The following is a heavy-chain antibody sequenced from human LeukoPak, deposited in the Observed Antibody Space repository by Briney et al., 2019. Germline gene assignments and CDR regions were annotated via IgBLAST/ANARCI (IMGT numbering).Heavy chain of an antibody. CDR2: ISGSGGST. D-gene: IGHD5-24*01. J-gene: IGHJ4*02. CDR3: AKGDGYNSYYFDY. CDR1: GFTFSSYA. V-gene: IGHV3-23*01. Sequence: PGGSLRLSCAASGFTFSSYAMSWVRQAPGKGLEWVSAISGSGGSTYYADSVKGRFTISRDNSKNTLCLQMNSLRAEDTAVYYCAKGDGYNSYYFDYWGQGTLVTVSS.